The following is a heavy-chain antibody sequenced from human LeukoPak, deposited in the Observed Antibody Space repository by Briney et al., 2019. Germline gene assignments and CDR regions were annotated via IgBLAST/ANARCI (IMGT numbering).Heavy chain of an antibody. CDR1: GYTFTSYY. CDR2: INPSGSST. CDR3: AREGGYHQLGDYYYYMDV. D-gene: IGHD3-22*01. Sequence: ASVKVSCKASGYTFTSYYMHWVRQAPGQGLEWMGIINPSGSSTSYAQKFQGRVTMTRDTSTSTVYMELSSLRSEDTAVYYCAREGGYHQLGDYYYYMDVWGKGTTVTVSS. V-gene: IGHV1-46*01. J-gene: IGHJ6*03.